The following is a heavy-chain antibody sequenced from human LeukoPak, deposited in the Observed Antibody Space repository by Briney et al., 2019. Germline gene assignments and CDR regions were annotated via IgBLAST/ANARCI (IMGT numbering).Heavy chain of an antibody. V-gene: IGHV1-69*06. Sequence: GSSVKVSCKASGGTFSSYAISWVRQAPGQGLEWMGGIIPIFGTANYAQKFQGRVTITADKSTSTAYRELSSLRSEDTAVYYCARGPYSSSWWGGYYYDYWGQGTLVTVSS. D-gene: IGHD6-13*01. CDR1: GGTFSSYA. CDR3: ARGPYSSSWWGGYYYDY. CDR2: IIPIFGTA. J-gene: IGHJ4*02.